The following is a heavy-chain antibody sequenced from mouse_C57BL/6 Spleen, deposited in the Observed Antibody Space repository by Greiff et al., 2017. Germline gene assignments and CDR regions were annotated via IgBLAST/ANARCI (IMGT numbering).Heavy chain of an antibody. V-gene: IGHV1-82*01. CDR3: ASYYGSSLDY. J-gene: IGHJ2*01. CDR1: GYAFSSSW. D-gene: IGHD1-1*01. CDR2: IYPGDGDT. Sequence: QVQLQQSGPELVKPGASVKISCKASGYAFSSSWMNWVKQRPGKGHEWIGRIYPGDGDTNYNGKFKGKATLTADKSSSTAYMQLSSLTSEDSAVYFCASYYGSSLDYWGQGTTLTVSS.